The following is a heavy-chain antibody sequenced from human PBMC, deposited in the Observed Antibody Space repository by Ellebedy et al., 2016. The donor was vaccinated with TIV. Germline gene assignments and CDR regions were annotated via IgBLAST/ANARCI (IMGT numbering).Heavy chain of an antibody. V-gene: IGHV4-59*08. Sequence: SETLSLTXTVSGDSISSYDWTWIRQLPGKGLEWIRYMSYSGSTNYNPSLKSRVTISMDTSKNQFSLKLTSVTAADTAVYYCATQAGSGYYWNAAFDIWGQGRMVTVSS. J-gene: IGHJ3*02. CDR3: ATQAGSGYYWNAAFDI. CDR1: GDSISSYD. D-gene: IGHD3-22*01. CDR2: MSYSGST.